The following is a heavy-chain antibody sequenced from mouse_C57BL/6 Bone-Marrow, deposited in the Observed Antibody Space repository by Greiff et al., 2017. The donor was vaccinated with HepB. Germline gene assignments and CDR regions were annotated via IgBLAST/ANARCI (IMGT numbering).Heavy chain of an antibody. CDR1: GYTFTSYW. CDR3: ARRAYDGYYFYAMDY. CDR2: INPSNGGT. V-gene: IGHV1-53*01. D-gene: IGHD2-3*01. Sequence: VQLQQSGTELVKPGASVKLSCKASGYTFTSYWMHWVKQRPGQGLEWIGNINPSNGGTNYNEKFKSKATLTVDKSSSTAYMQLSSLTSEDSAVYYCARRAYDGYYFYAMDYWGQGTSVTVSS. J-gene: IGHJ4*01.